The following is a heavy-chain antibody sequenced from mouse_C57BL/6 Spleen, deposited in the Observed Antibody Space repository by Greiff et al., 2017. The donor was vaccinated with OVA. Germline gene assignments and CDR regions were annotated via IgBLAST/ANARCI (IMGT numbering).Heavy chain of an antibody. V-gene: IGHV2-2*01. CDR1: GFSLTSYG. CDR2: IWSGGST. CDR3: ARSGVTTRYYFDY. J-gene: IGHJ2*01. D-gene: IGHD2-2*01. Sequence: VQRVESGPGLVQPSQSLSITCTVSGFSLTSYGVHWVRQSPGKGLEWLGVIWSGGSTDYNAAFISRLSISKDNSKSQVFFKMNSLQADDTAIYYCARSGVTTRYYFDYWGQGTTLTVSS.